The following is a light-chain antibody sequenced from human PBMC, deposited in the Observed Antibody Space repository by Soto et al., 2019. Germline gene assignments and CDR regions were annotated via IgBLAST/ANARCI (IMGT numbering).Light chain of an antibody. Sequence: QSALTQPPSASGSPGQSVTISCTGTSSDVGGYNYVSWYQQHPGKAPKVIIYEVSKRPSGVPDRFSGSKSGSTASLTISGLQAEDEADYYCSSLTTSFTYVFGTGTKVTVL. CDR1: SSDVGGYNY. J-gene: IGLJ1*01. CDR2: EVS. V-gene: IGLV2-8*01. CDR3: SSLTTSFTYV.